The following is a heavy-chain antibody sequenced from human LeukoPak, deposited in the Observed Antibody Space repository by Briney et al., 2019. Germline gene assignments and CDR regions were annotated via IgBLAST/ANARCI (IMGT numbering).Heavy chain of an antibody. CDR1: GFPFSSYW. CDR3: AKDVVSGWYHDY. Sequence: GGSLRLSCVASGFPFSSYWMTWVRQAPGKGLEWVANIKQDGSKKSYVDSVKGRFTISRDNTKNSLYLQMNSLRPEDTAVYYCAKDVVSGWYHDYWGQGTLVTVSS. D-gene: IGHD6-19*01. CDR2: IKQDGSKK. V-gene: IGHV3-7*03. J-gene: IGHJ4*02.